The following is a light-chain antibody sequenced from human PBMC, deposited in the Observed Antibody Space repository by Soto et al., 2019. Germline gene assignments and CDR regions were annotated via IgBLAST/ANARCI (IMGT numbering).Light chain of an antibody. V-gene: IGKV3-20*01. CDR1: QSVRRSY. J-gene: IGKJ1*01. CDR2: GVS. Sequence: EIVLTQSPGTLSLSPGERATLSCRASQSVRRSYLAWYQQKLGQAPRLLIYGVSNSATGIPDRFSGSGSGTDFTLSISGVGSEGVAVYYCQQDGTSPGTFGQGTKVEIK. CDR3: QQDGTSPGT.